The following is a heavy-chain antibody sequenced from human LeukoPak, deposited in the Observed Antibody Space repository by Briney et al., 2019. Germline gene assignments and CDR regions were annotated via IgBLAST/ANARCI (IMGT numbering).Heavy chain of an antibody. CDR2: ISGSGGST. Sequence: GGSLRLSCAASGFTFSSYAMSWVRQAPGKGLEWVSAISGSGGSTYYADSVKGRFTISRDNSKNTLYLQMNSLRAEDTAVYYCARDKARYCSGGSCYSLDYWGQGTLVTVSS. V-gene: IGHV3-23*01. CDR1: GFTFSSYA. CDR3: ARDKARYCSGGSCYSLDY. D-gene: IGHD2-15*01. J-gene: IGHJ4*02.